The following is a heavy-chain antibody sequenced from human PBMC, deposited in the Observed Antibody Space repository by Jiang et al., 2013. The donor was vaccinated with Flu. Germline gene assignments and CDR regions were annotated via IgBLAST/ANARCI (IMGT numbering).Heavy chain of an antibody. V-gene: IGHV4-39*07. J-gene: IGHJ6*02. CDR3: ASSHYVFLELVFTMDRGYYAVDV. CDR2: IYYTGST. Sequence: GPGLVKPSETLSLTCTVSGGSVSSNNYYWGWIRQPPGKGLGWIGSIYYTGSTYYNPSLKSRVTISVDTSKNQFSLKLSSVTAADTAVYYCASSHYVFLELVFTMDRGYYAVDVVGPKGPRSPSP. CDR1: GGSVSSNNYY. D-gene: IGHD3-3*01.